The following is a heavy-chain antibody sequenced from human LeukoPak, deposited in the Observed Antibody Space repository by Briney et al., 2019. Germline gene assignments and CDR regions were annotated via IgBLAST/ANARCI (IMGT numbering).Heavy chain of an antibody. Sequence: PGGSLTLSCATSGFTFTTYWMNWVRQAPGKGLEWVANIKQDGSEKYYVDSVQGRFTISRDNAKNSLYLQMNSLRADDTAVYYCARGGGYAWDYWGQGTLVTVSS. J-gene: IGHJ4*02. CDR2: IKQDGSEK. CDR3: ARGGGYAWDY. V-gene: IGHV3-7*01. CDR1: GFTFTTYW. D-gene: IGHD5-12*01.